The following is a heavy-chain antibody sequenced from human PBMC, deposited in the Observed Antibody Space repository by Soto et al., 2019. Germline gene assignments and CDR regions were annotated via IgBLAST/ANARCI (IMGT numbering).Heavy chain of an antibody. CDR2: INHSGST. J-gene: IGHJ4*02. V-gene: IGHV4-34*01. CDR1: GGSFSGYY. Sequence: SETLSLTCAVYGGSFSGYYWSWIRQPPGKGLEWIGEINHSGSTNYNPSLKSRVTISVDTSKNQFSLKLSSVTAADTAVYYCARGARRRGYKIGPFDYWGQGTLVTVSS. D-gene: IGHD5-12*01. CDR3: ARGARRRGYKIGPFDY.